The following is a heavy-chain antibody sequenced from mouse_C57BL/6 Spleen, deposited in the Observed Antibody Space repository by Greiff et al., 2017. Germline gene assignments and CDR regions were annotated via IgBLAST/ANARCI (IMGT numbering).Heavy chain of an antibody. V-gene: IGHV5-17*01. J-gene: IGHJ2*01. CDR2: ISSGSSTI. CDR3: ARTTTVVADY. CDR1: GFTFSDYG. D-gene: IGHD1-1*01. Sequence: EVMLVESGGGLVKPGGSLKLSCAASGFTFSDYGMHWVRQAPEKGLEWVAYISSGSSTIYYADTVKGRFTISRDNAKNTLCLQMTSLRSEDTAMYYCARTTTVVADYWGQGTTLTVSS.